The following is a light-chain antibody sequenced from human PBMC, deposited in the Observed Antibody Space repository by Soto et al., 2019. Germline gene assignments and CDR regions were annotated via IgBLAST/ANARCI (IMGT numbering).Light chain of an antibody. CDR1: SSDVGGYNF. CDR2: DVS. Sequence: QSALTQPASVSGSPGQSITISCTGTSSDVGGYNFVSWYQQYPGEAPKLIIYDVSSRPSGVSNRFSGSKSGNTASLTISGLQTEDEAHYYCRSYTIPHIYVVFGGGTKLTVL. J-gene: IGLJ2*01. CDR3: RSYTIPHIYVV. V-gene: IGLV2-14*01.